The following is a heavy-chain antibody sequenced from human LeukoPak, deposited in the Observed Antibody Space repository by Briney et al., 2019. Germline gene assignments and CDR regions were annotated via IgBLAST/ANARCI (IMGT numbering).Heavy chain of an antibody. D-gene: IGHD5-18*01. J-gene: IGHJ4*02. CDR3: ARDMNVRGYSYGPFDY. CDR1: GGTFSSYA. CDR2: IIPIFGIA. Sequence: SVEVSCKASGGTFSSYAISWVRQAPGQGLEWMGRIIPIFGIANYAQKFQGRVTITADKSTSTAYMELSSLRSEDTAVYYCARDMNVRGYSYGPFDYWGQGTLVTVSS. V-gene: IGHV1-69*04.